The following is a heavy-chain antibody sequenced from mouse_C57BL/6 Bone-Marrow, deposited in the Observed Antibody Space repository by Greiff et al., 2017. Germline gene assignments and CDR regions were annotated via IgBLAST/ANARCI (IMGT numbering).Heavy chain of an antibody. CDR3: ARLNYYGRSLDAMDY. D-gene: IGHD1-1*01. J-gene: IGHJ4*01. CDR1: GYTFTSYG. CDR2: IYPRSGNT. Sequence: QVQLKQSGAELARPGASVKLSCKASGYTFTSYGISWVKQRTGQGLEWIGEIYPRSGNTYYNEKFKGKATLTADKSYSTAYMELRSLTSEDSAVYFCARLNYYGRSLDAMDYWGQGTSVTVSS. V-gene: IGHV1-81*01.